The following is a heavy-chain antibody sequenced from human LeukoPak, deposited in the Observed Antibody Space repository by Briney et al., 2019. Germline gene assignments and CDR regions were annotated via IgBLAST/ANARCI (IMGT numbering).Heavy chain of an antibody. Sequence: SVKVSCKASGGTFSSYAISWVRQVPGQGLEWMGGIIPIFGTANYAQKFQGRVTITADESTSTAYMELSSLRSEDTAVYYCARDLQDWGSRDPIIFDYWGQGTLVTVSS. D-gene: IGHD7-27*01. CDR2: IIPIFGTA. J-gene: IGHJ4*02. V-gene: IGHV1-69*13. CDR3: ARDLQDWGSRDPIIFDY. CDR1: GGTFSSYA.